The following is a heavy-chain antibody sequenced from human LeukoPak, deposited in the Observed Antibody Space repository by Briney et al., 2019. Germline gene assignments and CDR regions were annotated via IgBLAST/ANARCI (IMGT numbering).Heavy chain of an antibody. V-gene: IGHV1-8*01. J-gene: IGHJ6*02. CDR3: ARVFIVVVPAAIEDHYYYYYGMDV. D-gene: IGHD2-2*01. Sequence: ASVKVSCKASGYTFTSYDINWVRPATGQGLEWMGWMNPNSGNTGYAQKSQGRVTMTRNTSISTAYMELSSLRSEDTAVYYCARVFIVVVPAAIEDHYYYYYGMDVWGQGTTVTVSS. CDR2: MNPNSGNT. CDR1: GYTFTSYD.